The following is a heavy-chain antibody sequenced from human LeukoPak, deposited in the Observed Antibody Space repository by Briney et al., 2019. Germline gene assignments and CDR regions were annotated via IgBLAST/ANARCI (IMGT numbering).Heavy chain of an antibody. V-gene: IGHV3-48*01. J-gene: IGHJ4*02. CDR3: TRERKSGIAASDY. CDR1: GFTFSSYS. CDR2: ISSSSSTI. D-gene: IGHD6-13*01. Sequence: GGSLRLSCAASGFTFSSYSMNWVRQAPGKGLEWVSYISSSSSTIYYADSVKGRFTISRDNAKNTVYLQMNSLRAEDTAVYYCTRERKSGIAASDYWGQGTLVTVSS.